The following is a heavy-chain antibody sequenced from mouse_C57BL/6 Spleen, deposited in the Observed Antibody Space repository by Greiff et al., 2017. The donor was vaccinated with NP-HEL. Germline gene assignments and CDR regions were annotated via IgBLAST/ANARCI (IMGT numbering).Heavy chain of an antibody. CDR1: GFTFSDYG. D-gene: IGHD1-1*01. CDR3: ARGSYYGSRYWYFDV. Sequence: EVKLMESGGGLVKPGGSLKLSCAASGFTFSDYGMHWVRQAPEKGLEWVAYISSGSSTIYYADTVKGRFTISRDNAKNTLFLQMTSLRSEDTAMYYCARGSYYGSRYWYFDVWGTGTTVTVSS. CDR2: ISSGSSTI. J-gene: IGHJ1*03. V-gene: IGHV5-17*01.